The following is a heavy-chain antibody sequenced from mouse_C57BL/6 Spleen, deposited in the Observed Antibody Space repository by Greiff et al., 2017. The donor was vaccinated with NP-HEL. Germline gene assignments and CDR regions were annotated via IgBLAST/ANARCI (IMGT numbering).Heavy chain of an antibody. CDR2: INPSTGGT. CDR1: GYSFTGYY. CDR3: ARRGIYYDYGDY. V-gene: IGHV1-42*01. Sequence: VQLQQSGPELVKPGASVKISCKASGYSFTGYYMNWVKQSPEKSLEWIGEINPSTGGTTYNQKFKAKATLTVDKSSSTAYMQLKSLTSEDSAVYYCARRGIYYDYGDYWGQGTTLTVSS. D-gene: IGHD2-4*01. J-gene: IGHJ2*01.